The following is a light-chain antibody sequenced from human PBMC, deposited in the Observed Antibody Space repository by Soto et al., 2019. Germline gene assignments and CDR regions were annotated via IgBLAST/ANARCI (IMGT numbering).Light chain of an antibody. CDR2: WAS. CDR3: QQYYSTPLT. V-gene: IGKV1-27*01. Sequence: DIQMTQSPSSLSASVGDRVTITCQATQDISNLLNWFQQKPGQPPKLLIYWASTRESGVPDRFSGSGSGTDFTLTISSLQAEDVAVYYCQQYYSTPLTFGGGTKVDI. CDR1: QDISNL. J-gene: IGKJ4*01.